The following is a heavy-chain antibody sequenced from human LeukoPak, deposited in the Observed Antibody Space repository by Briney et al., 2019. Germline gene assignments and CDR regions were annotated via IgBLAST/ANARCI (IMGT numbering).Heavy chain of an antibody. CDR3: ARAITYYYYYMDV. CDR2: IYYSGST. Sequence: PSQTLSLTCTVSGGSISSGGYSWSWIRQHPGKGPEWIGYIYYSGSTYYNPSLKSRVTISVDTSKNQFSLKLSSVTAADTAVYYCARAITYYYYYMDVWGKGTTVTVSS. J-gene: IGHJ6*03. CDR1: GGSISSGGYS. V-gene: IGHV4-31*03.